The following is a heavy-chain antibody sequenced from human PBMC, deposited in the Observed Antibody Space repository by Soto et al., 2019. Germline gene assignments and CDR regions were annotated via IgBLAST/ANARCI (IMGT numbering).Heavy chain of an antibody. CDR2: IYYSGST. Sequence: SETLSLTCTVSGGSISSYYWSWIRQPPGKGLEWIGYIYYSGSTNYNPSLKSRVTISVDTSKNLFSLKLGSVTAADTAVYYCARGVGARFDYWGQGTLVTVSS. CDR3: ARGVGARFDY. J-gene: IGHJ4*02. CDR1: GGSISSYY. V-gene: IGHV4-59*01. D-gene: IGHD1-26*01.